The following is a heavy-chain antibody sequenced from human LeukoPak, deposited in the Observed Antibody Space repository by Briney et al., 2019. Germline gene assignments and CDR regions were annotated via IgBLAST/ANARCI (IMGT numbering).Heavy chain of an antibody. J-gene: IGHJ4*02. V-gene: IGHV1-69*13. CDR1: GGTFSSYA. CDR3: ARYYDSSGYSSTYFDY. D-gene: IGHD3-22*01. CDR2: IIPIFGMA. Sequence: SVKVSCKASGGTFSSYAISWVRQAPGQGLEWMGGIIPIFGMANYAKKFKGRVAIPAKESTSTAYMELSSLRSEDTAVYYCARYYDSSGYSSTYFDYWGQGTLVTVSS.